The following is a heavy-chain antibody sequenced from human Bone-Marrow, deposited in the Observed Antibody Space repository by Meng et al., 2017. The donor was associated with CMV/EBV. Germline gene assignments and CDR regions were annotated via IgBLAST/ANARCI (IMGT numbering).Heavy chain of an antibody. D-gene: IGHD3-10*01. CDR2: ISYDGSNK. Sequence: GGSLRLSCAASGFTFSSYAMHWVRQAPGKGLEWVAVISYDGSNKYYADSVKGRFTISRDNSKNTLYLQMNSLRAEDTAVYYCARVVKRGSGYYFAYWGQGARVTCSS. V-gene: IGHV3-30-3*01. CDR1: GFTFSSYA. J-gene: IGHJ4*02. CDR3: ARVVKRGSGYYFAY.